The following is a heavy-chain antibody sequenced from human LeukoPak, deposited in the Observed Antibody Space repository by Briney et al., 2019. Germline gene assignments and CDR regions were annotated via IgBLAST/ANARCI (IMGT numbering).Heavy chain of an antibody. CDR1: GYTFTSYD. D-gene: IGHD2-2*01. Sequence: GASVKVSCKASGYTFTSYDISWVRQAPGQGLEWMGRIIPIFGTANYAQKFQGRVTITADESTSTAYMELSSLRSEDTAVYYCARATGPTSGHVDYWGQGTLVAVSS. CDR2: IIPIFGTA. V-gene: IGHV1-69*13. CDR3: ARATGPTSGHVDY. J-gene: IGHJ4*02.